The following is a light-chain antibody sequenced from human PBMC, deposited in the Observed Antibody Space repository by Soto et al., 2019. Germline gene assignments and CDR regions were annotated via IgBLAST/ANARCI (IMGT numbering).Light chain of an antibody. J-gene: IGLJ3*02. CDR3: CSYAGGYTWV. CDR2: DVI. CDR1: RSDVGGYNY. V-gene: IGLV2-11*01. Sequence: QSALTQPRSVSGSPGQSVTISCTGTRSDVGGYNYVSWYQQHPGKAPKVMIYDVIKRPSGVPDRFSGSKSGNTASLTISGLQTEDEADYYCCSYAGGYTWVFGGGTKLTVL.